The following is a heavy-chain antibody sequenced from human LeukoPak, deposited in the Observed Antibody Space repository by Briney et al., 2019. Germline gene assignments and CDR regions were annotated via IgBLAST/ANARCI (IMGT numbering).Heavy chain of an antibody. V-gene: IGHV4-61*02. CDR3: ARDSPRQPRCFAY. CDR2: IYTSGST. J-gene: IGHJ4*02. CDR1: GGSISSGSYY. Sequence: SETLSLTCTVSGGSISSGSYYWSWIRQPAGKGLEWIGCIYTSGSTNYNPSLKSRVTISVDTSKNQFSLKLSSVTAADTAVYYCARDSPRQPRCFAYWGQGTLVTVSS. D-gene: IGHD2-8*01.